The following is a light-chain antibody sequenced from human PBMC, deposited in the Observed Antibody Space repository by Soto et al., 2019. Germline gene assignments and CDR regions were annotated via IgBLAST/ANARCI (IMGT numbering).Light chain of an antibody. J-gene: IGKJ4*01. CDR3: QQYNSYSLT. Sequence: DIQMTQSPSTLSASVGDRVTITCRASQTLSSWLAWYKQKPGKAPKLLIYDVSSMESGVPSRFSGSGSGTEFTLTISSLQPDDFATYYCQQYNSYSLTFGGGTKVDIK. CDR1: QTLSSW. CDR2: DVS. V-gene: IGKV1-5*01.